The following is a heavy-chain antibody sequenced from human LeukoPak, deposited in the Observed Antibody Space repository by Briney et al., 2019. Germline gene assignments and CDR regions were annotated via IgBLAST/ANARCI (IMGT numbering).Heavy chain of an antibody. J-gene: IGHJ4*02. D-gene: IGHD6-13*01. CDR2: ISSSSSYI. CDR3: ARDLAAAGVGNY. V-gene: IGHV3-21*01. CDR1: GFTFSSYS. Sequence: GGSLRLSCAASGFTFSSYSMNWVRQAPGKGLEWVSSISSSSSYIYYADSVKGRFTISRDNAKNSLYLQMNSLRAEDTAVYYCARDLAAAGVGNYWGQGTPVTVSS.